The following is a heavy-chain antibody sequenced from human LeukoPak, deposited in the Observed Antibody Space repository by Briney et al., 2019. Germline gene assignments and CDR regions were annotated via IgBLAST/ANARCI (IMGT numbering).Heavy chain of an antibody. CDR1: GGSISSSNW. V-gene: IGHV4-4*02. Sequence: PSETLSLTCAVSGGSISSSNWWSWVRQPPGKGLEWIGEIYHSGSTNYNPSLKSRVTISVDKSKNQFSLKLSSVTAADTAVYYCARIMGSGYCSSTSCRGDWFDPWGQGTLVTVSS. CDR2: IYHSGST. CDR3: ARIMGSGYCSSTSCRGDWFDP. J-gene: IGHJ5*02. D-gene: IGHD2-2*03.